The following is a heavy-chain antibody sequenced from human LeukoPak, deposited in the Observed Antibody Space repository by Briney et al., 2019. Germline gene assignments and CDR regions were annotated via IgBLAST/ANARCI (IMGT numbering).Heavy chain of an antibody. D-gene: IGHD3-16*02. CDR1: GGSISSSSYY. Sequence: PSETLSLTCTVSGGSISSSSYYWGWIRQPPGKGLEWIGSIYYSGSTYYNPSLKSRVTISVDTSKNQFSLKLSSVTAADTAVYYCARCFDVWGSYRPPDYWGQGTLVTVSS. CDR3: ARCFDVWGSYRPPDY. V-gene: IGHV4-39*07. CDR2: IYYSGST. J-gene: IGHJ4*02.